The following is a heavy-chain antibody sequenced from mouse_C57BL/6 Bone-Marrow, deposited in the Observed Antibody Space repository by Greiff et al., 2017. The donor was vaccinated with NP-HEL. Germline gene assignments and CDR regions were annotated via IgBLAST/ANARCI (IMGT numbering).Heavy chain of an antibody. Sequence: DVMLVESGGGLVKPGGSLKLSCAASGFTFSSYTMSWVRQTPEKRLEWVATISGGGGDTYYPDSVKGRFTISRDNDKNTLYLQMSMLRSEDTAWYYCARLVVAGDVWGTGTTVTVSS. D-gene: IGHD1-1*01. J-gene: IGHJ1*03. CDR1: GFTFSSYT. CDR3: ARLVVAGDV. V-gene: IGHV5-9*01. CDR2: ISGGGGDT.